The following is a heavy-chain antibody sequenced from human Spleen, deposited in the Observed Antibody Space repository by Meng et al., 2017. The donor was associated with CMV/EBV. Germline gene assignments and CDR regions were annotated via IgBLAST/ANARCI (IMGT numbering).Heavy chain of an antibody. CDR3: AREGSSSYYFDY. D-gene: IGHD6-6*01. J-gene: IGHJ4*02. V-gene: IGHV3-21*01. CDR1: GFTLSSYN. Sequence: GESLKISCAASGFTLSSYNMNWVRQAPGKGLEWVSSISSSRSYIYYADSVKGRFTISRDNAKNSLYLQMNSLGAEDTAIYYCAREGSSSYYFDYWGQGTLVTVSS. CDR2: ISSSRSYI.